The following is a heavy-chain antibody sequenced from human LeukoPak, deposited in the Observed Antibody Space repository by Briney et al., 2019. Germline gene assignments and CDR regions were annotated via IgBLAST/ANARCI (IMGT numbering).Heavy chain of an antibody. V-gene: IGHV4-59*08. D-gene: IGHD2-2*01. J-gene: IGHJ4*02. CDR3: ARHVKDIVVVPAAYYFDY. CDR1: GGSISSYY. CDR2: IYYSGST. Sequence: PSETLSLTCTVSGGSISSYYWSWIRQPPGKGLEWIGFIYYSGSTNNNPSLKSRVTISVDTSKNQFSLKLSSVTAADTAVYYCARHVKDIVVVPAAYYFDYWGQGTLVTVSS.